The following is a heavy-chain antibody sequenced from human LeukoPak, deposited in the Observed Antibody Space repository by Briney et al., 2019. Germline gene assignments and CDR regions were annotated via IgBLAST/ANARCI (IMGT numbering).Heavy chain of an antibody. CDR2: IYYSGDT. CDR3: ARDKSDWFDP. J-gene: IGHJ5*02. V-gene: IGHV4-59*12. Sequence: SETLSLTCTVSGGSISTYHWSWIRQPPGKGLEWIGYIYYSGDTNQNPSLNSRATISVDTSKNQFSLKLSSVTAADTAVYYCARDKSDWFDPWGQGTLVTVSS. CDR1: GGSISTYH.